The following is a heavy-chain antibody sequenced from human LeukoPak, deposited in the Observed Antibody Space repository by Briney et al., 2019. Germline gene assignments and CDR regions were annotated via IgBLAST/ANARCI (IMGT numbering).Heavy chain of an antibody. Sequence: GGSLRLSCAASGFTVSSNYMSWVRRAPGKGLEWVSVIYSGGSTYYADSVKGRFTISRDNSKNTLYLQMNSLRDEDTAVYYCARMRGYCSSTSCRDYWGQGTLVTVSS. CDR3: ARMRGYCSSTSCRDY. J-gene: IGHJ4*02. CDR1: GFTVSSNY. V-gene: IGHV3-66*02. CDR2: IYSGGST. D-gene: IGHD2-2*01.